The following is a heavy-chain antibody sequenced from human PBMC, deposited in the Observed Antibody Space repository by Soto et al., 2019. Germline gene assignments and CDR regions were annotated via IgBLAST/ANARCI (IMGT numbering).Heavy chain of an antibody. J-gene: IGHJ6*02. CDR2: ISSSSSYI. CDR3: TRRLYDYYGMDV. CDR1: GFTFSSYS. V-gene: IGHV3-21*01. Sequence: GESLKISCAASGFTFSSYSMNWVRQAPGKGLEWVSSISSSSSYIYYADSVKGRFTISRDNAKNSLYLQMNSLRAEDTAVYYCTRRLYDYYGMDVWGQGTTVTVSS.